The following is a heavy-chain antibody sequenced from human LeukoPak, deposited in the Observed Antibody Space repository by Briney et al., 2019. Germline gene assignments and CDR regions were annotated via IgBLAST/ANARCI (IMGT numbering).Heavy chain of an antibody. V-gene: IGHV3-20*04. CDR2: INWNGGST. D-gene: IGHD2-2*01. J-gene: IGHJ1*01. Sequence: GGSLRLSCAASGFTFDDYGMSWVRQAPGKGLEWVSGINWNGGSTGYADSVKGRFTISRDNAKNSLYLQMNSLRAEDTAVYYCARDSGIVVVPAAPEYFQHWGQGTLVTVSS. CDR3: ARDSGIVVVPAAPEYFQH. CDR1: GFTFDDYG.